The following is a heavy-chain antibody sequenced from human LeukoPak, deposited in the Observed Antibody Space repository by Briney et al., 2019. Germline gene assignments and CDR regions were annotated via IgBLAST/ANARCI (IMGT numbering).Heavy chain of an antibody. D-gene: IGHD4-17*01. J-gene: IGHJ5*02. V-gene: IGHV3-73*01. CDR3: TRAEFYGDYSEFDP. CDR2: IRSKANSYAT. CDR1: GFTFSGSA. Sequence: GGSLRLSCAASGFTFSGSAMHWVRQASGKGLEWVGRIRSKANSYATAYAASVKGRFTISRDDSKNTAYLQMNSLKTEDTAVYYCTRAEFYGDYSEFDPWGQGTLVTVSS.